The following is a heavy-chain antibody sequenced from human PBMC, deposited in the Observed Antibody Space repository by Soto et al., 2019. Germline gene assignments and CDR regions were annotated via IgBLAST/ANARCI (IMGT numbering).Heavy chain of an antibody. CDR1: GGTFSSYA. CDR2: IIPIFGTA. CDR3: ARVVQPLLPNYYYGMDV. V-gene: IGHV1-69*06. J-gene: IGHJ6*02. Sequence: GASVKVSCKASGGTFSSYAISWVRQAPGQGLEWMGGIIPIFGTANYAQKFQGRVTITADKSTSTAYMELSSLRSEDTAVYYCARVVQPLLPNYYYGMDVWGQGTTVTVSS. D-gene: IGHD6-6*01.